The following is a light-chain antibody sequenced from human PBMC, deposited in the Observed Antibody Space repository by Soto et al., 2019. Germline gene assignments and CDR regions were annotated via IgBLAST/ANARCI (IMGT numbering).Light chain of an antibody. V-gene: IGLV2-14*01. CDR1: SSDVGGYNY. J-gene: IGLJ1*01. Sequence: QSVLTQPASVSGSPGQSITISCTGTSSDVGGYNYVSWYQQHPGKAPKLMIYDVSNRPSGVSNRFSGSKSGNTASLTIFGLEVEDEVNFSCTSNTTTATLYVSGTGPKVPVL. CDR3: TSNTTTATLYV. CDR2: DVS.